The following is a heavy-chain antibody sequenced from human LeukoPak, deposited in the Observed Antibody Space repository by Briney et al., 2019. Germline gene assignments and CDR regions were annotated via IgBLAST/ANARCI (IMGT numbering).Heavy chain of an antibody. D-gene: IGHD1-26*01. J-gene: IGHJ4*02. V-gene: IGHV3-21*01. Sequence: SMXWVXQXPGKGLEWVSSISSSSSYIYYADSVKGRFTISRDNAKNSLYLQMNSLRAEDTAVYYCARGERNDYWGQGTLVTVSS. CDR1: S. CDR3: ARGERNDY. CDR2: ISSSSSYI.